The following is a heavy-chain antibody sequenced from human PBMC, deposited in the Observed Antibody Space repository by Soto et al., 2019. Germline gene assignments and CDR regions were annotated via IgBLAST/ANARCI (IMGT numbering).Heavy chain of an antibody. D-gene: IGHD3-3*01. V-gene: IGHV4-34*01. CDR1: GGSFSDYSWN. Sequence: SETLSLTCAVYGGSFSDYSWNWNWIRQPPGKGLDWIGEINHSGSTSHNPSLKSRVTLSLDTSNTQFSLILTYVTAADTAVYYCARCALNYDLWSGPINGGTDVWGQGTTVNVSS. CDR2: INHSGST. J-gene: IGHJ6*02. CDR3: ARCALNYDLWSGPINGGTDV.